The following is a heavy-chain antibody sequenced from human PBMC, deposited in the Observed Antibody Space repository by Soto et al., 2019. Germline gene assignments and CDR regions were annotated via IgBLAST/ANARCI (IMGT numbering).Heavy chain of an antibody. CDR1: GFTFSSYG. CDR2: IWYDGSNK. CDR3: AKDPRSVVERSVYGMDV. D-gene: IGHD2-21*01. V-gene: IGHV3-33*06. J-gene: IGHJ6*02. Sequence: GGSLRLSCAASGFTFSSYGMHWVRQAPGKGLEWVAVIWYDGSNKYYADSVKGRFTISRDNSKNTLYLQMNSLRAEDTAVYYCAKDPRSVVERSVYGMDVWGQGTTVTVS.